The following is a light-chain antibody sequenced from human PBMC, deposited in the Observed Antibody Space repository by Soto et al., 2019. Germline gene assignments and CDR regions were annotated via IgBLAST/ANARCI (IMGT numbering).Light chain of an antibody. CDR3: QQYNNWPLT. Sequence: EIVMTQSPATLSVSPGERATLSCRASQSVSSNLAWYKQKPGQAPRLIIYGASTRATGIPARFSGSGSGTDFTLTISSLQSEDFEVYYCQQYNNWPLTFGGGTKVDIK. CDR2: GAS. V-gene: IGKV3-15*01. J-gene: IGKJ4*01. CDR1: QSVSSN.